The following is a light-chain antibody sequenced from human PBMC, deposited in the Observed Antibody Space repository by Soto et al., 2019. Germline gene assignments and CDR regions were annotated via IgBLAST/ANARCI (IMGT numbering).Light chain of an antibody. CDR1: QSVSSSY. V-gene: IGKV3-20*01. Sequence: EIVLTQSPGTLSLSPGERATLSCRASQSVSSSYLGWYQQKPGQAPRLLIYGASSRATGIPDRFSGSGSGTDFTLTISRLEPEDFAVYYCQQYGSSPTYTFGQGTKLDIK. J-gene: IGKJ2*01. CDR2: GAS. CDR3: QQYGSSPTYT.